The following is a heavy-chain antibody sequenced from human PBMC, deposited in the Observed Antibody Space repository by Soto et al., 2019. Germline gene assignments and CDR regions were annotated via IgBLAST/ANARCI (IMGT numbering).Heavy chain of an antibody. CDR3: ARADYGDYVSRGAFDI. CDR1: GFTFSSYS. V-gene: IGHV3-21*01. D-gene: IGHD4-17*01. CDR2: ISSSSSYI. Sequence: GGSLRLSCAASGFTFSSYSMNWVRQAPGKGLEWVSSISSSSSYIYYADSVKGRFTISRDNAKNSLYLQMNSLRAEDTAVYYCARADYGDYVSRGAFDIWGQGTMVTVSS. J-gene: IGHJ3*02.